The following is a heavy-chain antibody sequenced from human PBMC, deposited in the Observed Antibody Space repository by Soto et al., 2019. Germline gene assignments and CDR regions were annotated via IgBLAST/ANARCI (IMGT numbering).Heavy chain of an antibody. CDR2: IYYSGST. D-gene: IGHD6-19*01. CDR1: GGSISSGDYY. Sequence: PSETLSLTCTVSGGSISSGDYYWSWIRQPPGKGLEWIGYIYYSGSTYYNPSLKSRVTISVDTSKNQFSLKLRSVTAADTAVYYCARHDGFSSGWIFDYWGHGTRVTVSS. J-gene: IGHJ4*01. V-gene: IGHV4-30-4*01. CDR3: ARHDGFSSGWIFDY.